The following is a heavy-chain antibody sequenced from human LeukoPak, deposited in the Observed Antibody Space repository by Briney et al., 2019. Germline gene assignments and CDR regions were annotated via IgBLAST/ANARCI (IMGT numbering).Heavy chain of an antibody. D-gene: IGHD2-15*01. V-gene: IGHV4-59*01. CDR2: IYYSGST. CDR1: GGSISSYY. J-gene: IGHJ6*02. CDR3: ARDAYCSGGSCLFGPYGNYYGMDV. Sequence: SETLSLTCTVSGGSISSYYWSWIRQPPGKGLEWIGCIYYSGSTNYNPSLKSRVTISVDTSKNQFSLKLSSVTAADTAVYYCARDAYCSGGSCLFGPYGNYYGMDVWGQGTTVTVSS.